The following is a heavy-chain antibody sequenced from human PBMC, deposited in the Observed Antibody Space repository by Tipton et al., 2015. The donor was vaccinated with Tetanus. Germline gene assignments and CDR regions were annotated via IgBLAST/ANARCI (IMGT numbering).Heavy chain of an antibody. V-gene: IGHV5-51*01. D-gene: IGHD2-15*01. CDR1: GYIFTNYW. Sequence: QLVQSGGEVKKPGESLKISCKGSGYIFTNYWIGWVRQKPGKGLEWMGIIYPGDSDTRYSPSFQGQVTISVDKSINTAYLQWSSLKASDTAMFYFARAKGSGGVGKFDFWGQGALVPVAS. CDR3: ARAKGSGGVGKFDF. CDR2: IYPGDSDT. J-gene: IGHJ4*02.